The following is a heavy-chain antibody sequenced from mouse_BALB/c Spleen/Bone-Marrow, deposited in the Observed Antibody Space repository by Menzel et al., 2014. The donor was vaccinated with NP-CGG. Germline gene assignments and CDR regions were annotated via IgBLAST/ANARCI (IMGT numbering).Heavy chain of an antibody. J-gene: IGHJ4*01. V-gene: IGHV14-3*02. D-gene: IGHD4-1*01. Sequence: EVQLQESGAELVKPGASVKLSCTASGFNIKDTYMHWVKQRPEQGLEWIGRIDPANGNTKYDPKFQGKATITADTSSNTAYLQLSSLTSEDTFVYYCARWEYYAMDYWGQGTSVTVSS. CDR1: GFNIKDTY. CDR2: IDPANGNT. CDR3: ARWEYYAMDY.